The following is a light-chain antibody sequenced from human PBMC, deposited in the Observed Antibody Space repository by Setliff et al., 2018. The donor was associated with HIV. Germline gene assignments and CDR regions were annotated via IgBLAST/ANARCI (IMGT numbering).Light chain of an antibody. V-gene: IGLV2-23*02. CDR3: CSYAGSGTYV. CDR2: EVS. J-gene: IGLJ1*01. Sequence: ALTQPASVSGSPGQSITISCTGTSSDVGSYNLVSWYQQHPGKAPKLMIYEVSKRPSGVSNRFSGSKSGNTASLTISGLQAEDETDYYCCSYAGSGTYVFGTGTKVTVL. CDR1: SSDVGSYNL.